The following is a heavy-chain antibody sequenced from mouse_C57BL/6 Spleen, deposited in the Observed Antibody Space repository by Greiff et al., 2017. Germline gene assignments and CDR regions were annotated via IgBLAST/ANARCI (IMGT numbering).Heavy chain of an antibody. J-gene: IGHJ2*01. CDR1: GFTFSSYA. D-gene: IGHD2-2*01. V-gene: IGHV5-4*03. CDR3: ARGVTTLDY. Sequence: EVKLQESGGGLVKPGGSLKLSCAASGFTFSSYAMSWVRQTPEKRLEWVATISDGGSYTYYPDNVKGRFTISRDNAKNNLYLQMSHLKSEDTAMYYCARGVTTLDYWGQGTTLTVSS. CDR2: ISDGGSYT.